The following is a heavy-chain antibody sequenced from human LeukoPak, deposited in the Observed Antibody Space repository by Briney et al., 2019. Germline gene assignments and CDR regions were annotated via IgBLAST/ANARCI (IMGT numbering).Heavy chain of an antibody. CDR2: INPNSGGA. V-gene: IGHV1-2*02. J-gene: IGHJ4*02. Sequence: EASVKVSCKASGYTFTGYCMHWVRQAPGQGLEWMGWINPNSGGANYAQKFQGRVTMTRDTSISTAYMELTRLSSDDTAVYYCTREDYWGQGTLVTVSS. CDR1: GYTFTGYC. CDR3: TREDY.